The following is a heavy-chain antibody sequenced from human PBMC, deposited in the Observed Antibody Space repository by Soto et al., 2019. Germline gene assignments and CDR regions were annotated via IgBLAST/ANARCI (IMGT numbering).Heavy chain of an antibody. J-gene: IGHJ4*02. D-gene: IGHD2-8*02. CDR1: GFTFSSCA. V-gene: IGHV3-7*01. Sequence: GGSLRLSCAASGFTFSSCAMGWVRQAPGKGLEWVANISPEGGTRYYVDSAKGRFTISRDNAKNLLYLQMNSLTVGDTAVYSCVRDHVTPGLYFDKWGQGTLVTVSS. CDR3: VRDHVTPGLYFDK. CDR2: ISPEGGTR.